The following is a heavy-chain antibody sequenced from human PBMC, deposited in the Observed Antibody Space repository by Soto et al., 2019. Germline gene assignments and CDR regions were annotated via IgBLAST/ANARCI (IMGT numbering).Heavy chain of an antibody. CDR2: ISYDGSNK. CDR3: AKTPWIQLWQYFDY. D-gene: IGHD5-18*01. CDR1: GFTFSSYG. J-gene: IGHJ4*02. Sequence: GGSLRLSCAASGFTFSSYGMHWVRQAPGKGLEWVAVISYDGSNKYYADSVKGRFTISRDNSKNTLYLQMNSLRAEDTAVYYCAKTPWIQLWQYFDYWGQGT. V-gene: IGHV3-30*18.